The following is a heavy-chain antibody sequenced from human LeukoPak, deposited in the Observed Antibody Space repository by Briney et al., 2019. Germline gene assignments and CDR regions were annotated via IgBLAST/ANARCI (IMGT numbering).Heavy chain of an antibody. CDR2: ISTRSTYI. CDR3: AKSTRAVMAMMDV. J-gene: IGHJ6*04. CDR1: GFTFSSYS. Sequence: GGSLRLSCAASGFTFSSYSMNWVRQAPGKGLEWVSSISTRSTYIYYADSVKGRFTISGDNAKNSLFLQMNSLRAEDTAVYFCAKSTRAVMAMMDVWGKGTTVTVSS. D-gene: IGHD3-16*01. V-gene: IGHV3-21*01.